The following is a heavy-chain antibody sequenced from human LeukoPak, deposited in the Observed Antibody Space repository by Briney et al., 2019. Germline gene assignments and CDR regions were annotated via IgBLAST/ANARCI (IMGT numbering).Heavy chain of an antibody. CDR3: ARDRAGYYDSSGYYPSY. V-gene: IGHV1-18*01. D-gene: IGHD3-22*01. CDR2: ISAYNGNT. J-gene: IGHJ4*02. Sequence: ASVTVSCKASGYTFTSYGISWVRQAPGQRLEWMGWISAYNGNTNYAQKLQGRVTMTTDTSTSTAYLELRSLRSDDTAVYYCARDRAGYYDSSGYYPSYWGQGTLVTVSS. CDR1: GYTFTSYG.